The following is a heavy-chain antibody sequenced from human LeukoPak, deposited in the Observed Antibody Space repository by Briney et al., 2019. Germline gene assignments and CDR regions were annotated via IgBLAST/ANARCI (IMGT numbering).Heavy chain of an antibody. Sequence: SVKVSCKASGGTFSSYAISWVRQAPGQGLEWMGRIIPILGIANYAQKFQGRVTITADKSTSTAYMELSSLRSEDTAVYYCARDSHQGGYYGSGSRWGYYGMDVWGQGTTVTVSS. D-gene: IGHD3-10*01. V-gene: IGHV1-69*04. CDR3: ARDSHQGGYYGSGSRWGYYGMDV. CDR2: IIPILGIA. J-gene: IGHJ6*02. CDR1: GGTFSSYA.